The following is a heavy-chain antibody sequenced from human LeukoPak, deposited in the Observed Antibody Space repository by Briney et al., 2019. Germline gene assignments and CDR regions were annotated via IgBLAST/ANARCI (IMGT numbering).Heavy chain of an antibody. V-gene: IGHV4-39*01. D-gene: IGHD2-2*01. CDR2: IYYSGST. CDR1: GGSISSSSYY. CDR3: APSGVVPAARFAWFDP. Sequence: SETLSLTCTVSGGSISSSSYYWGWIRQPPGKGLEWIGSIYYSGSTYYNPSLKSRVTISVDTSKNQFSLKLSSVTAADTAVYYRAPSGVVPAARFAWFDPWGQGTLVTVSS. J-gene: IGHJ5*02.